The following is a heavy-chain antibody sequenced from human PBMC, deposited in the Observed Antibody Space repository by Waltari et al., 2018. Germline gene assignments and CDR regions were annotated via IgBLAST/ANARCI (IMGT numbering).Heavy chain of an antibody. CDR3: ARGGLELRGEDY. CDR2: MNPNSGNT. CDR1: GYTFTSYD. J-gene: IGHJ4*02. Sequence: QVQLVQSGAEVKKPGASVKVSCKASGYTFTSYDINWVRQATGQGLAWMGWMNPNSGNTAYAQKFQGRVTITRNTSISTAYMELSSLRSEDTAVYYCARGGLELRGEDYWGQGTLVTVSS. D-gene: IGHD3-10*01. V-gene: IGHV1-8*03.